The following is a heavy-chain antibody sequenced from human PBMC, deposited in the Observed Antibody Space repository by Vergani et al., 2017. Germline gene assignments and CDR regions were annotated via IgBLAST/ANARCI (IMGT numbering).Heavy chain of an antibody. CDR3: VRDRYEGTSPYNGRLLGH. CDR2: IWHDGGNK. D-gene: IGHD1-1*01. J-gene: IGHJ4*02. V-gene: IGHV3-33*01. CDR1: GFTVTNYA. Sequence: QVQLVESGGGVVQPGRSLRLSCVLSGFTVTNYAIFWVRQAPGKGLEWVSVIWHDGGNKHFADSGAARFAISRDDSKKTVYLEMTNLRAEDTALYYCVRDRYEGTSPYNGRLLGHWGQGTRVTVSS.